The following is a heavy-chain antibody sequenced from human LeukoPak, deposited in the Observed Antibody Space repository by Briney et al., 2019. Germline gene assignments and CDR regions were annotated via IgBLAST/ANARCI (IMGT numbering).Heavy chain of an antibody. CDR1: GFTFSSYS. Sequence: GGSLRLSCAASGFTFSSYSMNWVRQAPGKGLEWVSSISSSSYIYYADSVKGRFTISRDNAKNSLYLQMNSLRAEDTAVYYCARGRSGCDCSDYWGQGTLVTVSS. D-gene: IGHD5-12*01. V-gene: IGHV3-21*01. CDR3: ARGRSGCDCSDY. J-gene: IGHJ4*02. CDR2: ISSSSYI.